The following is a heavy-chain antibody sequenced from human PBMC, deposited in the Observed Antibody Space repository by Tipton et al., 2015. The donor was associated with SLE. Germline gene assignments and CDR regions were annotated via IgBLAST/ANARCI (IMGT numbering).Heavy chain of an antibody. Sequence: TLSLTCTVSGFSITNGYYWGWIRQSPGKGLEWIGSFYHSGSTYYNPSLNSRVTISLGTSKNQFSLKLTSVTAADTAVYYCAKTVAGAAYLFDLWGQGTLVTVSS. CDR2: FYHSGST. CDR3: AKTVAGAAYLFDL. CDR1: GFSITNGYY. V-gene: IGHV4-38-2*02. D-gene: IGHD6-19*01. J-gene: IGHJ4*02.